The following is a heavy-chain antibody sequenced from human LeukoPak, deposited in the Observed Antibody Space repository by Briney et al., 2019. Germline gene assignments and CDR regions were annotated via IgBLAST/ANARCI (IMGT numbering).Heavy chain of an antibody. CDR1: GFTFSNYW. CDR2: IKQDGSEK. V-gene: IGHV3-7*01. Sequence: PGGSLRLSCAASGFTFSNYWMSWVRQAPGKGLEWVANIKQDGSEKYYVDSVKGRFTISRDNAKNSLYLQMNSLRAEDTAVYYCARGFTMVRGVIIRDYWGQGTLVTVSS. D-gene: IGHD3-10*01. CDR3: ARGFTMVRGVIIRDY. J-gene: IGHJ4*02.